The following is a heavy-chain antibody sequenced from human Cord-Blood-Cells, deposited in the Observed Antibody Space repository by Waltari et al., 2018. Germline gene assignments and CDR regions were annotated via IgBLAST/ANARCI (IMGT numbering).Heavy chain of an antibody. V-gene: IGHV4-34*01. CDR3: ARGPYDSSGYYFYY. J-gene: IGHJ4*02. Sequence: QVQLQKWGAGLLKPSETLSLTCAVYGGSFSGYYWSWIRQPPGKGLEWIGEINHSGSTNYNPSLKSRVTISVDTSKNQFSLKLSSVTAADTAVYYCARGPYDSSGYYFYYWGQGTLVTVSS. D-gene: IGHD3-22*01. CDR1: GGSFSGYY. CDR2: INHSGST.